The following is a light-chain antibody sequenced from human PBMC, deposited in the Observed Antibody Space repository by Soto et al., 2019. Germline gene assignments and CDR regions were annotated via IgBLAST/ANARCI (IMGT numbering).Light chain of an antibody. CDR3: QQYYSYLGFT. CDR1: QCISSY. Sequence: AIRMTQSPSSLSASTGDRVTITCRASQCISSYLAWYQQKPGKAPKLLIYAASTLQSGVPSRFSGSGSGTDFTLTISCLQSEDFATYYCQQYYSYLGFTFGPGTKVDIK. V-gene: IGKV1-8*01. J-gene: IGKJ3*01. CDR2: AAS.